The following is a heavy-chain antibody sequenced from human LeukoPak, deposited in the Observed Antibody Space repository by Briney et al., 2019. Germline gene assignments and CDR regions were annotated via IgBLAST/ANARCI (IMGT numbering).Heavy chain of an antibody. CDR1: GITFSRSA. J-gene: IGHJ5*02. D-gene: IGHD1-1*01. Sequence: PGGSLRLSCAASGITFSRSAMHWVRQAPGKGLGWVAIISYDGTNKYYLDSVKGRFTISRDNSKNTLYLQMNSLRDEDTAVYYCARDQGTSTTAPKRKGRFDPWGQGTLVTVSS. V-gene: IGHV3-30*04. CDR2: ISYDGTNK. CDR3: ARDQGTSTTAPKRKGRFDP.